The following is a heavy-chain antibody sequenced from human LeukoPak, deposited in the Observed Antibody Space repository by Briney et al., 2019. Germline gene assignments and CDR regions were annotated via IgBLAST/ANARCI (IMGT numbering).Heavy chain of an antibody. J-gene: IGHJ4*02. D-gene: IGHD1-7*01. V-gene: IGHV3-73*01. CDR1: GFTFSGSP. CDR3: AKDRRNSDYFDY. Sequence: GGSLRLSCAASGFTFSGSPILWVRQASGKGLEWVGRIRSKADNYATAYAASVQGRCTISRDDSKNTAYLQLNSLKIEDTAVYYCAKDRRNSDYFDYWGQGTLVTVSS. CDR2: IRSKADNYAT.